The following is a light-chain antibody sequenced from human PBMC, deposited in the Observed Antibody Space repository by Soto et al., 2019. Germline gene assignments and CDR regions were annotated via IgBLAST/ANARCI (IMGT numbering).Light chain of an antibody. J-gene: IGLJ1*01. CDR2: EVS. Sequence: QSVLTQPASVSGSPGQSITISCTGTSSDVGGYNYVSWYQQHPGKAPKLMIYEVSNRPSGVSNRFSGSKSGNTASLTISGLQAEDEADYYCSSYTSSSPYVFGTRTKATVL. CDR3: SSYTSSSPYV. CDR1: SSDVGGYNY. V-gene: IGLV2-14*01.